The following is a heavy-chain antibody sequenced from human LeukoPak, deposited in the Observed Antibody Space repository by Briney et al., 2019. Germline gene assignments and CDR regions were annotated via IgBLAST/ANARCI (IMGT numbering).Heavy chain of an antibody. CDR1: EFSVSSGY. D-gene: IGHD4-17*01. J-gene: IGHJ6*03. CDR3: AKAVTTVYYFYMDV. V-gene: IGHV3-53*01. CDR2: IYSGGTT. Sequence: PGGSLRLSCAASEFSVSSGYITWVRQAPGKGLEWVSAIYSGGTTYYAESVEGRFTISRDNSKNTVYLQMNSLRAEDTAVYYCAKAVTTVYYFYMDVWGKGTTVTISS.